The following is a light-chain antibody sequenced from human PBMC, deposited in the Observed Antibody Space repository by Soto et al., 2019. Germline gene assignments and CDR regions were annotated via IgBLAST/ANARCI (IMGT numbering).Light chain of an antibody. V-gene: IGLV2-14*01. J-gene: IGLJ1*01. CDR3: SSYTSSGTYA. CDR2: EVS. CDR1: SXDVGGYNY. Sequence: QSALTQPASVSGSPGQSITISCTGTSXDVGGYNYVSWYQQHPGKAPKVMIYEVSNRPSGVSNRFSGSKSGNTASLTISGLQAEDEADYYCSSYTSSGTYAFRTGTKVTVL.